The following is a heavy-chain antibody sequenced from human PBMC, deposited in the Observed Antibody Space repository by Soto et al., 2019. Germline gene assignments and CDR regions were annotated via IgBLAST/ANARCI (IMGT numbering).Heavy chain of an antibody. CDR2: IHHSETT. J-gene: IGHJ6*02. V-gene: IGHV4-4*02. D-gene: IGHD3-22*01. Sequence: SETLSLTCAVSGAPITSNSWWAWLRRSPGKGLEWIGEIHHSETTNYNPSLNSRVSISVDKSKNQFSLKLNSVNAADTADYYCARTSYYDSTGYYNLDVWGPGTTVTSP. CDR3: ARTSYYDSTGYYNLDV. CDR1: GAPITSNSW.